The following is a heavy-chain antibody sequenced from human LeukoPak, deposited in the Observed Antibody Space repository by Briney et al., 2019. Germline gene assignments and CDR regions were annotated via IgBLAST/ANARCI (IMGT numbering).Heavy chain of an antibody. CDR2: IYPGDSDT. Sequence: GESLKISCKGSGYSFTSYWIGWVRQMPGKGLEWMGIIYPGDSDTRYSPSFQGQVTISADKSISTAYLQWSSLKASDTAMYYCARAGGYCRSTSRILEAFYIWGHGTTVTASS. CDR1: GYSFTSYW. V-gene: IGHV5-51*01. CDR3: ARAGGYCRSTSRILEAFYI. J-gene: IGHJ3*02. D-gene: IGHD2-2*01.